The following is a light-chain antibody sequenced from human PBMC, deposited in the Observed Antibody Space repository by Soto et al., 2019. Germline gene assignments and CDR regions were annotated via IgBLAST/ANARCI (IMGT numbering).Light chain of an antibody. CDR2: WAS. J-gene: IGKJ1*01. CDR3: QQFYTTPT. CDR1: QSILHSPNNKDA. V-gene: IGKV4-1*01. Sequence: DIVMTQSPDSLAVSLGERATINCKSSQSILHSPNNKDALTWYQQKPGQPPKLLINWASTRDSGVPDRFSGAGSGTDFTLTISSLQAEDVAVYYCQQFYTTPTFGQGTRVEIK.